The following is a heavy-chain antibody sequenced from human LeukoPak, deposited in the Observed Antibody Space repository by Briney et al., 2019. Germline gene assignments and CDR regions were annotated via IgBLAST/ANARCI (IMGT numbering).Heavy chain of an antibody. CDR2: IYYSGST. CDR1: GGSMSSYY. D-gene: IGHD2-21*02. V-gene: IGHV4-59*12. Sequence: SETLSLTCTVSGGSMSSYYWSWIRQPPGKGLEWIGYIYYSGSTNYNPSLKSRVTISVDTSKNQFSLKLSSVTAADTAVYYCARSVTAPYYCFDNWGRGTLVTVSS. J-gene: IGHJ4*02. CDR3: ARSVTAPYYCFDN.